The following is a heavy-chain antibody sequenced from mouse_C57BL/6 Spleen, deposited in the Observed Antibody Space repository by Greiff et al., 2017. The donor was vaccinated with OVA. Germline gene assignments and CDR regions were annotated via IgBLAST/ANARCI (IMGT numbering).Heavy chain of an antibody. V-gene: IGHV5-4*01. CDR2: FRDGGSYT. CDR3: ARDQGVLYGFAY. D-gene: IGHD2-12*01. Sequence: EVMLVESGGGLVKPGGSLKLSCAASGFTFSSYAMSWVRQTPEKRLEWVATFRDGGSYTYYPDNVKGRFTISRDNAKNNLYLQMSHLKSEDTAMYYCARDQGVLYGFAYWGQGTLVTVSA. CDR1: GFTFSSYA. J-gene: IGHJ3*01.